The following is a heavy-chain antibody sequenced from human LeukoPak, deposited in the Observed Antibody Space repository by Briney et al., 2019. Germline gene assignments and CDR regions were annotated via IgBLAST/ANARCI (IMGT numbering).Heavy chain of an antibody. V-gene: IGHV4-31*03. D-gene: IGHD3-10*01. J-gene: IGHJ6*02. Sequence: PSQTLSLTCTVSGGSISSGGYYWSWIRQHPGKGLEWIGYIYYSGSTYYNPSLKSRVTISVDTSKNQFSLKLSSVTAADTAVYYCARESRPVIIYYGSGSGAYGMDVWGQGTTVTVSS. CDR1: GGSISSGGYY. CDR2: IYYSGST. CDR3: ARESRPVIIYYGSGSGAYGMDV.